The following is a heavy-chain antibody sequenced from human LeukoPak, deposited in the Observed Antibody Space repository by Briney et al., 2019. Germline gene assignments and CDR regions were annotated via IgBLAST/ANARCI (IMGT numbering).Heavy chain of an antibody. CDR3: AREYYYDSSALLEYFQH. CDR2: IIPIFGTA. V-gene: IGHV1-69*05. D-gene: IGHD3-22*01. CDR1: GGTFSSYA. J-gene: IGHJ1*01. Sequence: ASVKVSCKASGGTFSSYAISWVRQAPGQGLEWMGRIIPIFGTANYAQKFQGRVTITTDEFTSTAYMELSSLRSEDTAVYYCAREYYYDSSALLEYFQHWGQGTLVTVSS.